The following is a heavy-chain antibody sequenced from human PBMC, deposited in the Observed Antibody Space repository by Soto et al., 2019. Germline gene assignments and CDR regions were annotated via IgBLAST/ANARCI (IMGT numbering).Heavy chain of an antibody. J-gene: IGHJ5*02. Sequence: TLSLTCAVSGGSISSSNWWSWVRQPPGKGLEWIGEIYHSGSTNYNPSLKSRVTISVDKSKNQFSLKLSSVTAADTAVYYCARGTSGDYVARERWFDPWGQGTLVTVSS. V-gene: IGHV4-4*02. D-gene: IGHD4-17*01. CDR2: IYHSGST. CDR3: ARGTSGDYVARERWFDP. CDR1: GGSISSSNW.